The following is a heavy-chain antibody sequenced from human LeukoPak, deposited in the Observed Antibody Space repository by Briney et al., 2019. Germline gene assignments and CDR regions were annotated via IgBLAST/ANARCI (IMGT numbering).Heavy chain of an antibody. CDR1: GYTFTGYY. J-gene: IGHJ4*02. CDR3: ARDIGDHFDY. D-gene: IGHD3-16*01. V-gene: IGHV1-2*06. Sequence: ASVKVSCTASGYTFTGYYMHWVRQAPGQGLEWMGRTNPNSGGTNYAQKFQGRVTMTRDTSISTAYMELSRLRSDDTAVYYCARDIGDHFDYWGQGTLVTVSS. CDR2: TNPNSGGT.